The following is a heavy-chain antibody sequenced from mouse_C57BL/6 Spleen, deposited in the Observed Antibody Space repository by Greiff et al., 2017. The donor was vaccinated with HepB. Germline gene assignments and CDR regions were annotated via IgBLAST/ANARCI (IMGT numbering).Heavy chain of an antibody. CDR2: IYPRSGNT. CDR1: GYTFTSYG. CDR3: AIEDYYGSSYWGY. J-gene: IGHJ2*01. V-gene: IGHV1-81*01. D-gene: IGHD1-1*01. Sequence: VQLQQSGAELARPGASVKLSCKASGYTFTSYGISWVKQRTGQGLEWIGEIYPRSGNTYYNEKFKGKATLTADKSTSTAYMELRSLTSEDSAVYFCAIEDYYGSSYWGYWGQGTTLTVSS.